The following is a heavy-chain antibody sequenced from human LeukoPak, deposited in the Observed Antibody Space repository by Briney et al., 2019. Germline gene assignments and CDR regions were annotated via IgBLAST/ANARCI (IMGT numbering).Heavy chain of an antibody. V-gene: IGHV4-39*01. J-gene: IGHJ4*02. CDR1: GDSISSSSYY. CDR3: ARQRGPDIVVVPACWGFDY. CDR2: IYYSGST. Sequence: SETLSLTCTVSGDSISSSSYYWGWIRQPPGKGLEWIGSIYYSGSTYYNPSLKSRVTISVDTSKNHFSLRLNSVTAAYTAVYYCARQRGPDIVVVPACWGFDYWGQGTLVTVSS. D-gene: IGHD2-2*01.